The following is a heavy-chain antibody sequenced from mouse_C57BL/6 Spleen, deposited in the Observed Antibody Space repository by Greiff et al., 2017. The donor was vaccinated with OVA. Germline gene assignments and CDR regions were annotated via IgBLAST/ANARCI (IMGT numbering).Heavy chain of an antibody. J-gene: IGHJ4*01. CDR1: GYAFSSYW. CDR2: IYPGDGDT. Sequence: QVQLQQSGAELVKPGASVKISCKASGYAFSSYWMNWVKQRPGKGLEWIGQIYPGDGDTNYNGKFEGKATLTADKSSSTAYMQLSSLTSEDSAVYFCARSDGYYLYAMDYWGQGTSVTVSS. V-gene: IGHV1-80*01. D-gene: IGHD2-3*01. CDR3: ARSDGYYLYAMDY.